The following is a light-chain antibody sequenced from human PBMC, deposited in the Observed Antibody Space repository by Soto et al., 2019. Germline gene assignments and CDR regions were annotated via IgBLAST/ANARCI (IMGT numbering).Light chain of an antibody. CDR1: ASNLGTKYA. V-gene: IGLV1-40*01. Sequence: QSVLTQPTSVSGAPGQRVTISCTGSASNLGTKYAVHWYQHLPGTAPKLLIYDNIHRPSGVPDRFSGSKSDTSASLAITGLQADDEADYYCQSYDTTLSGLVFGGGTKVTVL. J-gene: IGLJ3*02. CDR2: DNI. CDR3: QSYDTTLSGLV.